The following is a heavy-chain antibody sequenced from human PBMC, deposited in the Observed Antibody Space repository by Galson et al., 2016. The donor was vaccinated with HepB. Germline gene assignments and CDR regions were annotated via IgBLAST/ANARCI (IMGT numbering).Heavy chain of an antibody. CDR3: ARGNYYAMDV. Sequence: SLRLSCAASDFTFSNYWMHWVRQVPGKGLVWVSRISTNGTNATYADSVKGRFTISRDNGKNTVYLQMNSLRAEDTDVDYCARGNYYAMDVWGQGTTVTVSS. D-gene: IGHD3-10*01. CDR2: ISTNGTNA. CDR1: DFTFSNYW. J-gene: IGHJ6*02. V-gene: IGHV3-74*01.